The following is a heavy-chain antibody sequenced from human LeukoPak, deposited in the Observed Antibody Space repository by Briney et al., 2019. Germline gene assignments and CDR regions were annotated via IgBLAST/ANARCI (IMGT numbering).Heavy chain of an antibody. Sequence: GGSLSLSCAVSGCSFSTYGMNWFRQAPRKGLEWVSSISCRGDETHYADSVNSRFTISRDNSKNNLSLQIYSLTAADTAAYYCAKVGYYNSGWVDSWGQGTLVTVSS. J-gene: IGHJ4*02. CDR3: AKVGYYNSGWVDS. CDR2: ISCRGDET. CDR1: GCSFSTYG. V-gene: IGHV3-23*01. D-gene: IGHD6-19*01.